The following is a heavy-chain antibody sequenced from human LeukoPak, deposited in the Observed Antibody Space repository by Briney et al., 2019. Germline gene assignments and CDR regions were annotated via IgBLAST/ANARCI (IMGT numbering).Heavy chain of an antibody. CDR2: ITTSGSYI. Sequence: KSGGSLRLSCAASGVTFSSYNINWVRQPPGKVLEWVSSITTSGSYIYYADSLKGRFTISRDNAKNSLYLQMNSLRAEDTAVYFCAGGRGWLVDYWGQGTRVTVSS. CDR1: GVTFSSYN. CDR3: AGGRGWLVDY. J-gene: IGHJ4*02. D-gene: IGHD3-22*01. V-gene: IGHV3-21*01.